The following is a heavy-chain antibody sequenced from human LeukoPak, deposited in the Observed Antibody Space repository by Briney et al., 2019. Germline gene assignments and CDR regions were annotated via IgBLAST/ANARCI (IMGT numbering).Heavy chain of an antibody. V-gene: IGHV3-23*01. Sequence: PGGSLRLSCAASGFTFSSYAMSWVRQAPGKGLEWVSVISGSGGSTYYADSVKGRFTISRDNAKNSLYLQMNSLRAEDTAVYYCARHIVGGTNYIDVWGKGTTVTVSS. CDR1: GFTFSSYA. CDR3: ARHIVGGTNYIDV. CDR2: ISGSGGST. D-gene: IGHD1-26*01. J-gene: IGHJ6*03.